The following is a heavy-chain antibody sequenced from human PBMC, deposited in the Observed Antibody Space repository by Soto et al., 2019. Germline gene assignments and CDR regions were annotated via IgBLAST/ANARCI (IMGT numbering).Heavy chain of an antibody. D-gene: IGHD2-2*01. CDR3: ARDRGPYCSSTSCSEDYGMDV. CDR2: IKQDGSEK. J-gene: IGHJ6*02. V-gene: IGHV3-7*01. CDR1: GFTFSSYL. Sequence: PGGSLRLSCAASGFTFSSYLMSWVRQSPGKGLEWVANIKQDGSEKYYVDSVKGRFTISRDNAKNSLYLQMNSLRAEDTAVYYCARDRGPYCSSTSCSEDYGMDVWGQGTTVTVSS.